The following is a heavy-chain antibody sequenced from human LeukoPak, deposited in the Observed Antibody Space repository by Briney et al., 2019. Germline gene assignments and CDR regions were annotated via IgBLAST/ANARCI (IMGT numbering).Heavy chain of an antibody. V-gene: IGHV3-11*04. CDR1: GFTFSDYY. D-gene: IGHD3-22*01. CDR2: ISRSGDTM. Sequence: GGSLRLSCAASGFTFSDYYMTWIRQAPGKGLEWVSSISRSGDTMYYADSVRGRFTMSRDNAKNSLYLQMNSLRAEDTAPYYCAIQMTMIVVVPYFDYWGQGTLVTVSS. CDR3: AIQMTMIVVVPYFDY. J-gene: IGHJ4*02.